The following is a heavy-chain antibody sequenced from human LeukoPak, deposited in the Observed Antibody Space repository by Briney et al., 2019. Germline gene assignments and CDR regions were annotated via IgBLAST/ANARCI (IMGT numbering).Heavy chain of an antibody. CDR1: GGSFSGYY. J-gene: IGHJ3*02. Sequence: PSETLSLTCAVYGGSFSGYYWGWIRQPPGKGLEWIGSIYYSGSTYYNPSLKSRVTISVDTSKNQFSLKLSSVTAADTAVYYCARHITAMTAFDIWGQGTMVTVSS. V-gene: IGHV4-39*01. CDR3: ARHITAMTAFDI. D-gene: IGHD5-18*01. CDR2: IYYSGST.